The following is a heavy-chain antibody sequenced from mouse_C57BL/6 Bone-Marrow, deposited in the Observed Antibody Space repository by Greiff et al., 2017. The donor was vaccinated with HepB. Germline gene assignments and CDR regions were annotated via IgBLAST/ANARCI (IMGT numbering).Heavy chain of an antibody. Sequence: DVKLVESGGGLVKPGGSLKLSCAASGFTFSSYAMSWVRQTPEKRLEWVATISDGGSYTYYPDNVKGRFTISRDNAKNNLYLQMSHLKSEDTAMYYCARAGGDDGWFAYWGQGTLVTVSA. D-gene: IGHD2-12*01. CDR2: ISDGGSYT. CDR1: GFTFSSYA. CDR3: ARAGGDDGWFAY. J-gene: IGHJ3*01. V-gene: IGHV5-4*03.